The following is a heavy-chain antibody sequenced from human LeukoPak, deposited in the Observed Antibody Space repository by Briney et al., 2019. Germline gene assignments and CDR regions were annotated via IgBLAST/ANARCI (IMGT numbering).Heavy chain of an antibody. Sequence: GGSLRLSCAASGFTFSSYSMNWVRQAPGKGLEWVSSISSSSSYIYYADSVKGRFTISRDSAKNSLYLQMNSLRAEDTAVYYCARVEGGYSYGYGFRYWGQGTLVTVSS. CDR3: ARVEGGYSYGYGFRY. V-gene: IGHV3-21*01. J-gene: IGHJ4*02. CDR2: ISSSSSYI. D-gene: IGHD5-18*01. CDR1: GFTFSSYS.